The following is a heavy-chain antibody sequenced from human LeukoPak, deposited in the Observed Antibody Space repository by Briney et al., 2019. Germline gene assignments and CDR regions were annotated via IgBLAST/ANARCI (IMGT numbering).Heavy chain of an antibody. V-gene: IGHV3-30*04. CDR1: KFIFSNYA. CDR2: ISYDGSDE. Sequence: GGSLRLSCAASKFIFSNYAMHWVRQAPGKGLEWVAVISYDGSDEYYADSVKGRFTISRDNSKNTLSLQMNSLRSEDTAVYYCAKSGYCFGGSCGYFDYWGQGTLVTVSS. D-gene: IGHD2-15*01. J-gene: IGHJ4*02. CDR3: AKSGYCFGGSCGYFDY.